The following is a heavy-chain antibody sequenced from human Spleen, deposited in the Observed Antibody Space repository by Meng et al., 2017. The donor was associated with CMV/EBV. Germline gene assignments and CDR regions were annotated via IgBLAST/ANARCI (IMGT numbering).Heavy chain of an antibody. J-gene: IGHJ4*02. Sequence: GESLKISCAASGFTFSSYEMNWVRQAPGKGLEWVSSITHSGDYLYYADSVKGRFTISRDNAQSSLYLQMSSLRPEDTAVYYCARGHAYYGGSSPLEYWGRGSLVTVSS. D-gene: IGHD2-15*01. CDR2: ITHSGDYL. CDR3: ARGHAYYGGSSPLEY. CDR1: GFTFSSYE. V-gene: IGHV3-21*06.